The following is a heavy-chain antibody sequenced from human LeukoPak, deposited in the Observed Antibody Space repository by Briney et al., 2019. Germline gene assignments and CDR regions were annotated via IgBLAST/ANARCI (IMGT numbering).Heavy chain of an antibody. Sequence: PSETLSLTCTVSGGSISSGGYYWNWIRQHPGKGLEWTVCIYYSGSTYYNPSLKRRVTISVDTSKNQFSLKLSSVTAADTAVYYCATTLFLTGSPGEDYWGQGTLVTVSS. J-gene: IGHJ4*02. V-gene: IGHV4-31*03. CDR1: GGSISSGGYY. CDR2: IYYSGST. D-gene: IGHD3-9*01. CDR3: ATTLFLTGSPGEDY.